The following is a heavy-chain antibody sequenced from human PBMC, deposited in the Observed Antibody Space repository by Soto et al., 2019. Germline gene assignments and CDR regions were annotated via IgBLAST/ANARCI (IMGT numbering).Heavy chain of an antibody. CDR1: GITFSDYY. Sequence: QVQLVESGGGLVKPGGSLRLSCAASGITFSDYYMAWIRQAPGKGLEWVSYISARGGDTIFYADSVKGRFIIARDNAKNSVYLQMNRPRAEDTAVYYCARCLSDRSTGYYCDAFDIWGQGTLVTVSS. D-gene: IGHD3-9*01. J-gene: IGHJ3*02. V-gene: IGHV3-11*01. CDR2: ISARGGDTI. CDR3: ARCLSDRSTGYYCDAFDI.